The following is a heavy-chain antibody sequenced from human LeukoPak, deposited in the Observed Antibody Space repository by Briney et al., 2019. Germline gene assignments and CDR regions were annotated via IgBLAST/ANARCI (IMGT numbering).Heavy chain of an antibody. CDR2: ICSSDSTT. J-gene: IGHJ6*04. CDR3: AELGITMIGGV. V-gene: IGHV3-48*03. Sequence: PGGSLRLSCVASGFTFSSYEMNWVRQAPGKGLEWLSYICSSDSTTHYADSVKGRFTISRDNAKNSLYLQMNSLRAEDTAVYYCAELGITMIGGVWGKGTTVTISS. D-gene: IGHD3-10*02. CDR1: GFTFSSYE.